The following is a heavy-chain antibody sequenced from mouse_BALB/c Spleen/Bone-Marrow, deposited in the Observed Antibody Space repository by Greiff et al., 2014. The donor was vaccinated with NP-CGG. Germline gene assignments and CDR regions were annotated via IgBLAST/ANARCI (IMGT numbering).Heavy chain of an antibody. J-gene: IGHJ2*01. CDR1: DYSITSGYS. V-gene: IGHV3-1*02. CDR3: ARGDYGYVGLYFDY. Sequence: EVKLEESXPDLVKPSQSLSLTCTVTDYSITSGYSWHWIRQFPGTKLEWMGYIHYSDATVYNPSLKSRISITRDTYKNQFFLQLKYVTTEDTATLYCARGDYGYVGLYFDYWGQGTTLTVSS. CDR2: IHYSDAT. D-gene: IGHD1-2*01.